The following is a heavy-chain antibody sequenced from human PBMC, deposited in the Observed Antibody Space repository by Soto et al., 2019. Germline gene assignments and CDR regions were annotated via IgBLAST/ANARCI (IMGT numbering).Heavy chain of an antibody. CDR2: IYHSGST. D-gene: IGHD2-15*01. V-gene: IGHV4-30-2*01. Sequence: QLQLQESGSGLVKPSQTLSLTCAVSGGSISSVVSSWRWLRQPPGQGLEWIGYIYHSGSTYYNPSLQSRVTISVDRSKNQFSLKLSSVTAADTAVYYCARGQVVAAQHWGQGTLVTVSS. CDR3: ARGQVVAAQH. CDR1: GGSISSVVSS. J-gene: IGHJ4*02.